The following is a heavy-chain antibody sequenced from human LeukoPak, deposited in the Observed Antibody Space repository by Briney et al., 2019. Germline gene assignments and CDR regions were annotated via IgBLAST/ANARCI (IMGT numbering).Heavy chain of an antibody. CDR2: ISSSGSTI. D-gene: IGHD3-10*01. CDR1: GFTFSDYY. V-gene: IGHV3-11*04. Sequence: GGSLRLSCAASGFTFSDYYMSWIRQAPGKGLEWASYISSSGSTIYYADSVKGGFTISRHNAKNSLYLQMNSLRAEDTAVYYCARSGNTGRNWYFDLWGRGTLVTVSS. J-gene: IGHJ2*01. CDR3: ARSGNTGRNWYFDL.